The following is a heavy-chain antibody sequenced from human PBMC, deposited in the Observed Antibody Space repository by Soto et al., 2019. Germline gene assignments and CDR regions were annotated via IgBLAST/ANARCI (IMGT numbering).Heavy chain of an antibody. V-gene: IGHV3-23*01. J-gene: IGHJ3*02. CDR1: GFTFSSYA. CDR3: AKDSGPTHTVTTAFDI. Sequence: GGSLRLSCAASGFTFSSYAMSWVRQAPGKGLEWVSAISGSGGSTYYADSVKGRFTISRDNSKNTLYLQMNSLRAEDTAVYYCAKDSGPTHTVTTAFDIWGQGTMVTVSS. D-gene: IGHD4-17*01. CDR2: ISGSGGST.